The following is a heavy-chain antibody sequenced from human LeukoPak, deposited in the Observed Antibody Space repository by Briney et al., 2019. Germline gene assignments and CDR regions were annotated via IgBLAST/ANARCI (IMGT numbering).Heavy chain of an antibody. CDR1: GFTFSSYE. J-gene: IGHJ4*02. D-gene: IGHD3-16*02. CDR2: ISSSGSTI. Sequence: PGGSLRLSCAASGFTFSSYEMNRVRQAPGKGLEWVSYISSSGSTIYYADSVKGRFTISRDNAKNSLYLQMNSLRAEDTAVYYCARDSMAIYDYVWGSYREESNYFDYWGQGTLVTVSS. V-gene: IGHV3-48*03. CDR3: ARDSMAIYDYVWGSYREESNYFDY.